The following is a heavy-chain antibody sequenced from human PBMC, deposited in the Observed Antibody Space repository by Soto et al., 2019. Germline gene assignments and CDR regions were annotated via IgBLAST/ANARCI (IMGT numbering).Heavy chain of an antibody. J-gene: IGHJ5*02. CDR2: IIPIFGTA. Sequence: QVQLVQSGAEVKKPGSSVKVSCKASGGTFSSYAISWVRQAPGQGLEWMGGIIPIFGTANYAQKFQGRVTITAEEAQQTAYMELSGMRSEDTAVYYCARSIAAAGSVGNWFDPWGQGTLVTVSS. D-gene: IGHD6-13*01. CDR1: GGTFSSYA. CDR3: ARSIAAAGSVGNWFDP. V-gene: IGHV1-69*12.